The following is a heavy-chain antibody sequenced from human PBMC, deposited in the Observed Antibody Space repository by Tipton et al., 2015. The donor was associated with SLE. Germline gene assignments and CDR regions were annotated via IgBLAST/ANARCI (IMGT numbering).Heavy chain of an antibody. CDR2: INHSGRI. D-gene: IGHD3-9*01. J-gene: IGHJ6*03. CDR3: ARGGVRYLIGRMDV. CDR1: GESLSGHY. V-gene: IGHV4-34*01. Sequence: TLSLTCTVYGESLSGHYWIWIRQPPGKGLEWIGDINHSGRIDYNPSLMSRVTISEATSTNQFSLTLTSVTAADTGVYYCARGGVRYLIGRMDVWGSGTTVTVSS.